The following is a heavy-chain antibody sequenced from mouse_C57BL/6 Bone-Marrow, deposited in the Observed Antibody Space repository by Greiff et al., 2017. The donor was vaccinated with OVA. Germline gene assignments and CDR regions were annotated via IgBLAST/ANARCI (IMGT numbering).Heavy chain of an antibody. CDR3: ARYPHYDGSSHVDY. CDR2: INPNNGGT. CDR1: GYTFTDYY. V-gene: IGHV1-26*01. J-gene: IGHJ2*01. Sequence: EVQLQQSGPELVKPGASVKISCKASGYTFTDYYMNWVKQSHGKSLEWIGDINPNNGGTSYNQKFKGKATLTVDKSSSTAYMDLRSLTSEDSAVEYCARYPHYDGSSHVDYWGQGTTLTVSS. D-gene: IGHD1-1*01.